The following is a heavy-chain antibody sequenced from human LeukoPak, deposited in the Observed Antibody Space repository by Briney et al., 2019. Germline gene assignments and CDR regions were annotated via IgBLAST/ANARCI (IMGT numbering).Heavy chain of an antibody. Sequence: GGSLRLSCAASGFTFSSYAMSWVRQAPGKELEWVSAISGSGGSTYYADSVKGRFTISRDNSKNMLYLQMNSLRAEDTAVYYCAKGSSVVSVDYWGQGTLVTVSS. CDR3: AKGSSVVSVDY. D-gene: IGHD4-23*01. CDR2: ISGSGGST. J-gene: IGHJ4*02. CDR1: GFTFSSYA. V-gene: IGHV3-23*01.